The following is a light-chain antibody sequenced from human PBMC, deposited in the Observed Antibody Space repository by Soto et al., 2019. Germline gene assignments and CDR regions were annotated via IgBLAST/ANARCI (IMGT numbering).Light chain of an antibody. CDR2: QDS. J-gene: IGLJ2*01. CDR1: KLGDKY. CDR3: QAWDSSTGV. Sequence: SYEPTQPPSVSVSPGQTASITCSGDKLGDKYACWYQQKPGQSPVLVIYQDSKRPSGIPERFSGSNSGNTATLTISGTQAMDEADYYCQAWDSSTGVFGGGTKVTVL. V-gene: IGLV3-1*01.